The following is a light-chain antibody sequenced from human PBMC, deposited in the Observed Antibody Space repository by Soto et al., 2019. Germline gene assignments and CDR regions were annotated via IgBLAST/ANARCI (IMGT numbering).Light chain of an antibody. CDR1: QSVLKSSNNKNC. CDR3: QQYYSIPLT. Sequence: DIVMTQSPDSLAVSLGERATINCKSSQSVLKSSNNKNCLAWYQQKPGRPPKLLIYWASTRESGVPDRFSSSGSGTDFTLTISSLQAEDVAVYYCQQYYSIPLTFGPGTKVDIK. V-gene: IGKV4-1*01. CDR2: WAS. J-gene: IGKJ3*01.